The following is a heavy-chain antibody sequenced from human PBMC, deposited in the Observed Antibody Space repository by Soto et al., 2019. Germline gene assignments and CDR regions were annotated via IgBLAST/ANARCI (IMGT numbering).Heavy chain of an antibody. Sequence: KVSCKASGYTFTSYAMHWVRQAPGQRLEWMGWINAGNGNTKYSQKFQGRVTITRDTSASTAYMELSSLRSEDTAVYYCARGDCSSTSCPYDAFDIWGQGTMVTVSS. CDR2: INAGNGNT. CDR1: GYTFTSYA. D-gene: IGHD2-2*01. J-gene: IGHJ3*02. V-gene: IGHV1-3*01. CDR3: ARGDCSSTSCPYDAFDI.